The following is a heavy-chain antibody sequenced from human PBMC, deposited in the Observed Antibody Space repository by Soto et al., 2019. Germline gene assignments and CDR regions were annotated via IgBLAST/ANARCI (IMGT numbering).Heavy chain of an antibody. J-gene: IGHJ5*02. CDR3: AKDRSVDTRDWFDP. CDR1: GFTFGTYA. D-gene: IGHD5-18*01. V-gene: IGHV3-23*01. Sequence: EVQLLESGGGLVQPGGSLRLSCAASGFTFGTYAMNWVRQAPGKGLEWVSGISGSGGSTYYSDSVKGRFTISRDNSKNKLYLQMNSLRADDTAVYYCAKDRSVDTRDWFDPWGQGTLVTVSS. CDR2: ISGSGGST.